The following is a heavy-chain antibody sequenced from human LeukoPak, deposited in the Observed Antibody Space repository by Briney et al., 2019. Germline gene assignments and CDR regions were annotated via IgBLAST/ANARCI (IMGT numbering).Heavy chain of an antibody. Sequence: GGSLRLSCAASGFTFSSYGMHWVRQAPGKGLEWVAVIWYDGSNKYYADSVKGRFTISRDNSKNTLYLQMNSLRAEDTAVYYCAKGEYYYDSSGYKAEYFQHWGKGTLVTVSS. D-gene: IGHD3-22*01. V-gene: IGHV3-33*06. CDR3: AKGEYYYDSSGYKAEYFQH. CDR2: IWYDGSNK. J-gene: IGHJ1*01. CDR1: GFTFSSYG.